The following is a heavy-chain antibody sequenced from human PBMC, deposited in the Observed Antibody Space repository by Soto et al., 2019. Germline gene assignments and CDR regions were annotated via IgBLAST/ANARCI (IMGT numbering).Heavy chain of an antibody. J-gene: IGHJ6*02. CDR3: VRDREGGMDG. CDR2: IYQSGST. CDR1: GGSIGSGGFS. V-gene: IGHV4-30-2*01. D-gene: IGHD1-26*01. Sequence: SETLSLTCAVTGGSIGSGGFSWNWFRQPPGKGLEWIGYIYQSGSTFYNPSLKSRVTISIDRSKNQISLKVISVTVADTAVYYCVRDREGGMDGWGQGTKVTVSS.